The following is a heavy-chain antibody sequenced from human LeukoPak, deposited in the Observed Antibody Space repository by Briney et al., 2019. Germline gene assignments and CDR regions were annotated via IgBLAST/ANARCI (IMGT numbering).Heavy chain of an antibody. CDR3: ARGLRPVVPAAITGGWYFDL. CDR1: GGSFSGYY. CDR2: INHSGST. Sequence: SETLSLTCAVYGGSFSGYYWSWIRQPPGKGLEWIGEINHSGSTNYNPSLKSRVTISVDTSKNQFSLKLGSVTAADTAVYYCARGLRPVVPAAITGGWYFDLWGRGTLVTVSS. D-gene: IGHD2-2*02. V-gene: IGHV4-34*01. J-gene: IGHJ2*01.